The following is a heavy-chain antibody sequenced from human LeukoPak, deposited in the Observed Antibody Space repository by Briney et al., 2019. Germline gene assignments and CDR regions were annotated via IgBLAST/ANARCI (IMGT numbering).Heavy chain of an antibody. Sequence: SETLFLTCTVSGGSISSYYWSWIRQPPGKGLEWIGYIYYSGSTNYNPSLKSRVTISVDTSKNQFSLKLSSVTAADTAVYYCARDLGASYWGQGTLVTVSS. J-gene: IGHJ4*02. V-gene: IGHV4-59*01. CDR3: ARDLGASY. CDR2: IYYSGST. CDR1: GGSISSYY.